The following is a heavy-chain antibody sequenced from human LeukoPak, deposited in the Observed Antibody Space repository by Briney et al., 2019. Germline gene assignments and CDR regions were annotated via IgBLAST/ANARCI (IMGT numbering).Heavy chain of an antibody. V-gene: IGHV3-21*01. CDR1: GFTFSSYS. J-gene: IGHJ6*03. Sequence: GGSLRLSCAASGFTFSSYSMNWVRQAPGKGLEWVSSISSSSSYIYYADSVKGRFTISRDNAKNSLYLQMNSLRAEDTAVYYCARDKNEWLLQHIYYYYYYMDVWGKGTTVTVSS. CDR3: ARDKNEWLLQHIYYYYYYMDV. D-gene: IGHD3-22*01. CDR2: ISSSSSYI.